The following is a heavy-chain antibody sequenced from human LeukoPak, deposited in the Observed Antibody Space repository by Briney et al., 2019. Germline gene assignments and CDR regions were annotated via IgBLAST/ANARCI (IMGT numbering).Heavy chain of an antibody. J-gene: IGHJ5*02. CDR3: AKHDYGDYENWFDP. D-gene: IGHD4-17*01. CDR1: GGSFSGYY. V-gene: IGHV4-34*01. Sequence: PSETLSLTCAVYGGSFSGYYWSWIRQPPGKGLEWIGEINHSGSANYNPSLKSRVTISVDTSKNQFSLKLSSVTAADTAVYYCAKHDYGDYENWFDPWGQGTLVTVSS. CDR2: INHSGSA.